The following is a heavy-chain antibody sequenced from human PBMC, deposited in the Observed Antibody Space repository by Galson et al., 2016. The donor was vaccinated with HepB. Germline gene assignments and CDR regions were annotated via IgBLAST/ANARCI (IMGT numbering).Heavy chain of an antibody. CDR2: VNNDGSST. CDR3: VRERTALGANWFDP. V-gene: IGHV3-74*01. J-gene: IGHJ5*02. CDR1: GFTFSNYW. Sequence: SLRLSCAASGFTFSNYWMHWVRQAPGKGLVWISRVNNDGSSTPYADFVKGRFTISRDNAKNTLYLQMNSLRAEDTAVYYCVRERTALGANWFDPWGLGTRVIVSS. D-gene: IGHD1-26*01.